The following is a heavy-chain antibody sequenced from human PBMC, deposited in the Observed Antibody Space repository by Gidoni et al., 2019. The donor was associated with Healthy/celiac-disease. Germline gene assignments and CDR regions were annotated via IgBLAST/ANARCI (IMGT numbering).Heavy chain of an antibody. CDR2: IYWDDDK. CDR3: AHTSSTYDFWSGYTRGWFDP. J-gene: IGHJ5*02. D-gene: IGHD3-3*01. CDR1: GFSLSTSGVG. Sequence: QITLKESGPTLVKPTQTLTLTCTFSGFSLSTSGVGVGWIRQPPGKALEWLALIYWDDDKRYSPSLKSRLTITKDTSKNQVVLTMTNMDPVDTATYYCAHTSSTYDFWSGYTRGWFDPWGQGTLVTVSS. V-gene: IGHV2-5*02.